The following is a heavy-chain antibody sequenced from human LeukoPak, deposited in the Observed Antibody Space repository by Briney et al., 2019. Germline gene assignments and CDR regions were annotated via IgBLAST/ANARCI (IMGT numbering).Heavy chain of an antibody. J-gene: IGHJ3*02. CDR3: ARTHSSGWYFAFDI. CDR2: IKLDGSEK. Sequence: GGSLRLSCAASGFTFSSYWMSWVRQAAGKGLEWVANIKLDGSEKYYVDSVKGRFTISRDNAKNSLYLQMNSLRAEDTAVYYCARTHSSGWYFAFDIWGQGTMFTVSS. D-gene: IGHD6-19*01. V-gene: IGHV3-7*01. CDR1: GFTFSSYW.